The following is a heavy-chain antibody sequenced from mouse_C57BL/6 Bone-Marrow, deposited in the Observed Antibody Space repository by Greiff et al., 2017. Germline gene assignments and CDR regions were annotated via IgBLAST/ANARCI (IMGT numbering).Heavy chain of an antibody. Sequence: VQLQQSGPVLVKPGASVKMSCKASGYTFTDYYMNWVKQSHGKSLEWIGVINPYNGGTSYNQKFKGKATLTVDKSSSTAYMELNSLTSEDSAVYYCARYGVYYGDAMDYWGQGTSVTVSS. CDR1: GYTFTDYY. D-gene: IGHD1-1*01. CDR3: ARYGVYYGDAMDY. V-gene: IGHV1-19*01. J-gene: IGHJ4*01. CDR2: INPYNGGT.